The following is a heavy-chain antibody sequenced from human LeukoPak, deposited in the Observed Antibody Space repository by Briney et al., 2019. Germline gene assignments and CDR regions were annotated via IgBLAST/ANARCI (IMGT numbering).Heavy chain of an antibody. Sequence: SVKVSCKASGDTFTSYAISWVRQAPGQGLEWMGVIIPIFGTANYAQKFQGRVTITADESTSTAYMELSSLGSEDTAVCYCGRGWPLERQVIVVARFYYYYGMDVWGKGSTVTVSS. CDR3: GRGWPLERQVIVVARFYYYYGMDV. CDR1: GDTFTSYA. D-gene: IGHD2-15*01. V-gene: IGHV1-69*13. J-gene: IGHJ6*04. CDR2: IIPIFGTA.